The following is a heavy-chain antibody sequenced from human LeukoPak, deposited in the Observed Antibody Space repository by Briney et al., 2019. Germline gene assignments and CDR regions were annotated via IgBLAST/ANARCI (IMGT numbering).Heavy chain of an antibody. CDR1: GFTFNNYA. D-gene: IGHD3-22*01. Sequence: PGGSLRLSCAASGFTFNNYAMSWVRQGPGKGLEWVSTITGSGGSTYYADSVKGRFTISRDNSNNTLYLQMNSLRAEDTAVYYCAKSRDSSGYYLSYFDYWGQGTLVTVSS. CDR3: AKSRDSSGYYLSYFDY. J-gene: IGHJ4*02. CDR2: ITGSGGST. V-gene: IGHV3-23*01.